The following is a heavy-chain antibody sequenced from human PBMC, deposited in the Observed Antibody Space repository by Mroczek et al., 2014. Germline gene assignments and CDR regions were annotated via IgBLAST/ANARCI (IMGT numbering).Heavy chain of an antibody. CDR2: ISYDGSNK. D-gene: IGHD3-3*01. V-gene: IGHV3-30*18. CDR1: GFTFSSYG. J-gene: IGHJ6*02. CDR3: AKAHSIFPAYYYYGMDV. Sequence: QVQLVQSGGGVVQPGRSLRLSCAASGFTFSSYGMHWVRQAPGKGLEWVAVISYDGSNKYYADSVKGRFTISRDNSKNTLYLQMNSLRAEDTAVYYCAKAHSIFPAYYYYGMDVWGQGTTVTVSS.